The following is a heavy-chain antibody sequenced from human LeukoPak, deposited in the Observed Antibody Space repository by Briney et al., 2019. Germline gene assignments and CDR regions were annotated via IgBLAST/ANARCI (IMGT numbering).Heavy chain of an antibody. V-gene: IGHV3-48*01. D-gene: IGHD5-18*01. J-gene: IGHJ4*02. CDR3: ARDGGYSYGYPLDS. Sequence: GGSLRLSCAASGFTFSSYAMSWVRQAPGKGLEWVSYIGTSSSTIYYADSVKGRFTISRDYAKNSLYLQMNSLRAEDTAVYYCARDGGYSYGYPLDSWGQGTLVTVSS. CDR1: GFTFSSYA. CDR2: IGTSSSTI.